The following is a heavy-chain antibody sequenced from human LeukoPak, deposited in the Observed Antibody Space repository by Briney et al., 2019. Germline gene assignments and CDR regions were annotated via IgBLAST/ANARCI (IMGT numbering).Heavy chain of an antibody. CDR1: GFTFDDYA. CDR2: ISWNSGSI. V-gene: IGHV3-9*01. CDR3: AKGGHALDY. J-gene: IGHJ4*02. D-gene: IGHD2-8*01. Sequence: PAGRSLSLSCAASGFTFDDYAMHWVRQAPGKGLEWVSGISWNSGSIGYADSVKGRFTISRDNAKNSLYLQMNSLRAEDTALYYCAKGGHALDYWGQGTLVTVSS.